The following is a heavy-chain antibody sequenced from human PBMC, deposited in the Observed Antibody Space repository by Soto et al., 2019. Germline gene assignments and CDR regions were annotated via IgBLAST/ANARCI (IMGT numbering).Heavy chain of an antibody. J-gene: IGHJ6*03. CDR2: ISAYNGNT. D-gene: IGHD5-18*01. CDR3: ARCGMETAMVMVYYYYMDV. Sequence: ASVKVSCKASGYTFTSYGISWVRQAPGQGLEWMGWISAYNGNTNYAQKLQGRVTMTTDTSTSTAYMELRSLRSDDTAVYYCARCGMETAMVMVYYYYMDVWGKGTTVTVS. CDR1: GYTFTSYG. V-gene: IGHV1-18*01.